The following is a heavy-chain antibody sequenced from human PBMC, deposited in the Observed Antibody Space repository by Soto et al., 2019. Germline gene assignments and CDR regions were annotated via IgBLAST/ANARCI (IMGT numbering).Heavy chain of an antibody. V-gene: IGHV1-2*04. Sequence: ASVKVSCKASGYTFTGYYMHWVRQAPGQGLEWMGWINPNSGGTNYAQKFQGWVTMTRDTSISTAYMELSRLRSDDTAVYYCAKGIAAALGNYYGMDVWGQGTTVTVSS. CDR3: AKGIAAALGNYYGMDV. J-gene: IGHJ6*02. D-gene: IGHD6-13*01. CDR2: INPNSGGT. CDR1: GYTFTGYY.